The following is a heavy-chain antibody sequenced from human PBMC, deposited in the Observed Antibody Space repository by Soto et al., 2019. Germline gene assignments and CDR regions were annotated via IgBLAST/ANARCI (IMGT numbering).Heavy chain of an antibody. Sequence: GASVKVSCKASGGTFSSYAISWVRQAPGQGLEWMGGIIPIFGTANYAQKFQGRVTITADESTSTAYMELSSLRSEDTAVYYCATRTFTMVRAFDPWGQGTLVTVSS. CDR3: ATRTFTMVRAFDP. CDR1: GGTFSSYA. J-gene: IGHJ5*02. D-gene: IGHD3-10*01. V-gene: IGHV1-69*13. CDR2: IIPIFGTA.